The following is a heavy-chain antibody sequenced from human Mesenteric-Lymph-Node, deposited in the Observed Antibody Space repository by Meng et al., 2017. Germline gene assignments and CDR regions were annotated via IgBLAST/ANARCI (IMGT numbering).Heavy chain of an antibody. Sequence: QLQLPEAGPGLVKPSETLSRPCPVSGGSISSSNYYWDWIRQPPGKGLEWIGAIYHSGSTSYNPSLQSRVTMFVDTSKNQFSLMLTSVTATDTAVYYCARRRGGSGRDCWGQGTLVTVSS. CDR3: ARRRGGSGRDC. CDR1: GGSISSSNYY. V-gene: IGHV4-39*01. D-gene: IGHD3-10*01. J-gene: IGHJ4*02. CDR2: IYHSGST.